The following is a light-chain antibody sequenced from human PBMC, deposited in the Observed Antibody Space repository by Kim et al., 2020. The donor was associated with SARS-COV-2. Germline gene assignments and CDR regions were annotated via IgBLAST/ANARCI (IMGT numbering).Light chain of an antibody. CDR3: QQADSFPLT. Sequence: DIQMTQSPSSVSASVGDRVTITCRASQDISRWLAWYQQKPGKAPKLLIYGAFTLESGVPSRFSGSGSGTDFTLTISSLQPEDFAIYFCQQADSFPLTFGGGTKLEI. CDR1: QDISRW. CDR2: GAF. V-gene: IGKV1-12*01. J-gene: IGKJ4*01.